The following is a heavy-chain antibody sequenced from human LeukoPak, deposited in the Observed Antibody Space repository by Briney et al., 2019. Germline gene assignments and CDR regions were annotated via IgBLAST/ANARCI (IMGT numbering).Heavy chain of an antibody. V-gene: IGHV4-61*02. CDR1: GGSISSGSYY. CDR3: ARAGNYYDSSGYGY. J-gene: IGHJ4*02. CDR2: IYTSGST. D-gene: IGHD3-22*01. Sequence: SQTLSLTCSVSGGSISSGSYYWSWIRQPAGKGLEWIGRIYTSGSTNYNPSLKSRVTISVDTSKNQFSLKLSSVTAADTAVYYCARAGNYYDSSGYGYWGQGTLVTVSS.